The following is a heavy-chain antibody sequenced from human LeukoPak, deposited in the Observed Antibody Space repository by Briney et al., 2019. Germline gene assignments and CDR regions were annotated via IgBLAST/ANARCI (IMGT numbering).Heavy chain of an antibody. CDR3: ARHQFHLYYYDSSGYYPWYFDY. D-gene: IGHD3-22*01. J-gene: IGHJ4*02. CDR2: IYYSGST. Sequence: SETLSLTCTVSGGSISSSSYYWGWIRQPPGKGLEWIGSIYYSGSTYYNPSLKSRVTISVDTSKNQFSLKLSSVTAADTAVYYCARHQFHLYYYDSSGYYPWYFDYWGQGTLVTVSS. CDR1: GGSISSSSYY. V-gene: IGHV4-39*01.